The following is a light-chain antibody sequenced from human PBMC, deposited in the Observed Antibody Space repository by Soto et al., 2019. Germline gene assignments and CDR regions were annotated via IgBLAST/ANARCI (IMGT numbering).Light chain of an antibody. CDR2: GTS. V-gene: IGKV3-15*01. CDR3: HQYNFWPT. Sequence: EIVMTQSPATLSVSPGERATLSCRASQSVSTNLAWYQQKPGQSPRLLIYGTSTRATDIPARFSGSGSGTEFTLTISSLQSEDSAVYYCHQYNFWPTFGQGTK. CDR1: QSVSTN. J-gene: IGKJ1*01.